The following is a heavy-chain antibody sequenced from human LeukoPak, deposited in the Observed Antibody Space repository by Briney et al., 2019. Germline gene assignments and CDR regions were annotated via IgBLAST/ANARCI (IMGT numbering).Heavy chain of an antibody. CDR2: IKKDESEK. J-gene: IGHJ3*02. CDR1: RFTSSSYW. CDR3: ARDWGYYAFDI. V-gene: IGHV3-7*01. Sequence: GGSLRLSCADSRFTSSSYWMYWGRQAPGKGLEWGASIKKDESEKYYGDSVKGRFAVSRDKTKSSLFLQMNRPRAEDTAVYYCARDWGYYAFDILGQGAMVSVS. D-gene: IGHD2-15*01.